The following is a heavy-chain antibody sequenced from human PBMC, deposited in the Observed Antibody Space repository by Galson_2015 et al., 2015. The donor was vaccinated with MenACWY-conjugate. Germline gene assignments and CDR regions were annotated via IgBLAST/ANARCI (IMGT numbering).Heavy chain of an antibody. CDR3: AREGGAAKEFDY. CDR1: GFTFSNFW. D-gene: IGHD2-15*01. V-gene: IGHV3-7*03. J-gene: IGHJ4*02. Sequence: SLRLSCAASGFTFSNFWMSWVRQAPGKELEWVASIKQDGSEKYLVDSVKGRFTISRDNAENSQYLQMNSLRAEDTAVYYCAREGGAAKEFDYWGQGTLVTVSS. CDR2: IKQDGSEK.